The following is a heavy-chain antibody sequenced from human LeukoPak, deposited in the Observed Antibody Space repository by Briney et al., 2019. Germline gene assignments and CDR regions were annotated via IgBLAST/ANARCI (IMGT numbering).Heavy chain of an antibody. CDR3: AKDPRRYYDSSGYGSYFDY. V-gene: IGHV3-23*01. D-gene: IGHD3-22*01. CDR1: GFTFSSYG. Sequence: GGSLRLSCAASGFTFSSYGMHWVRQAPGKGLEWVSAISGSGGSTYYADSVKGRFTISRDNSKNTLYLQMNSLRAKDTAVYYCAKDPRRYYDSSGYGSYFDYWGQGTLVTVSS. J-gene: IGHJ4*02. CDR2: ISGSGGST.